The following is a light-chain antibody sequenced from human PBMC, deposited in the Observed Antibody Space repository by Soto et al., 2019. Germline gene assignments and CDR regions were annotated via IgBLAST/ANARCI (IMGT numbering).Light chain of an antibody. CDR3: QQSYNIPLT. CDR2: DAS. Sequence: IEVTQSPSSLTASLGDRVTITCRASQTIGTYVNWYRQKSGAAPELLIYDASTLQSGVPSRFRGGASGTDFTLTISSLQLDDFATYYCQQSYNIPLTFGQGTKVEIK. V-gene: IGKV1-39*01. J-gene: IGKJ1*01. CDR1: QTIGTY.